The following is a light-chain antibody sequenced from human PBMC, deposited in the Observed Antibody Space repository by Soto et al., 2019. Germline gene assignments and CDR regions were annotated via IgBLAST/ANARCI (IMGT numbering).Light chain of an antibody. CDR1: SSNIGAGYD. CDR3: QSYDSSLSVLYV. J-gene: IGLJ1*01. V-gene: IGLV1-40*01. CDR2: GNS. Sequence: QSVLTQPPSVSGAPGQRVTISCTGSSSNIGAGYDVHWYQQLPGTAPKLHIYGNSNRPSGVPDRFRGSKSGTSASLAITGFEAEDEADYYCQSYDSSLSVLYVFGTGTKLTVL.